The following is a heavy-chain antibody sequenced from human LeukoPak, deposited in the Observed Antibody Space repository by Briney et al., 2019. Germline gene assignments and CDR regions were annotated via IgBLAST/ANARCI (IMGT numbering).Heavy chain of an antibody. CDR3: ARAGYVLWFGDELNDAFDI. CDR2: IYYSGST. Sequence: SETLSLTCTVSGGSISSGGYYWSWIRQHPGKGLEWIGYIYYSGSTYYNPSLKSRVTISVDTSKNQFSLKLSSVTAADTAVYYCARAGYVLWFGDELNDAFDIWGQGTMVTVSS. V-gene: IGHV4-31*03. J-gene: IGHJ3*02. CDR1: GGSISSGGYY. D-gene: IGHD3-10*01.